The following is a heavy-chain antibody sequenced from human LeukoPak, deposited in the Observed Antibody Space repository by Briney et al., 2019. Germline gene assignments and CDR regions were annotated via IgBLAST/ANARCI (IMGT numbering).Heavy chain of an antibody. D-gene: IGHD6-13*01. V-gene: IGHV1-2*02. J-gene: IGHJ5*02. CDR1: GYTFTGYY. Sequence: ASVKVSCKASGYTFTGYYMHWVRQAPGQGLEWMGWINPNSGGTNYAQKFQGRVTMTRDTSISTAYMELSRLRSDDTAVYYCARDQDGRSSWYYWFDPWGQGTLVTVSS. CDR2: INPNSGGT. CDR3: ARDQDGRSSWYYWFDP.